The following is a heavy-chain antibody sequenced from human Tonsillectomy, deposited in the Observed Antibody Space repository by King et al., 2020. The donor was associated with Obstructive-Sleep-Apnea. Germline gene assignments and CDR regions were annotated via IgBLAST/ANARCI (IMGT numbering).Heavy chain of an antibody. V-gene: IGHV4-39*07. CDR1: GGSIRSSGFW. CDR3: ARGGPAAGGRWFDP. CDR2: IYSSGST. D-gene: IGHD6-13*01. Sequence: LQLQESGPRLLKPSETLSLTCSVSGGSIRSSGFWWGWIRQPPGKGLEWVGSIYSSGSTYYNPSLKSRVTTSVDNSKNQFSLRLTSVTAADTAVYFCARGGPAAGGRWFDPWGQGTLVTVSS. J-gene: IGHJ5*02.